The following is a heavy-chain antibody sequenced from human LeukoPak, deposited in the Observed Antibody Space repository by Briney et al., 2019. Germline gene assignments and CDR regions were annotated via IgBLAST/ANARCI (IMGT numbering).Heavy chain of an antibody. CDR1: GFTFSGSA. V-gene: IGHV3-73*01. CDR2: IRSSANNYAT. J-gene: IGHJ4*01. CDR3: TRLGEYSGSSKDY. Sequence: GGSLRLSCAASGFTFSGSAIHWVRQASGKGLEWVGRIRSSANNYATAYTASVKGRFIISRDDSKNMAYLQMNSLKTDDTAMYFCTRLGEYSGSSKDYWGQGTLVTVSS. D-gene: IGHD1-26*01.